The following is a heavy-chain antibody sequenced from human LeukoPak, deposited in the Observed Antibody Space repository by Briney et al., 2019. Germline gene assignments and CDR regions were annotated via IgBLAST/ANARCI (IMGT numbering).Heavy chain of an antibody. D-gene: IGHD4-23*01. CDR2: IYYSGST. CDR3: ARHYGGNAYHFDY. CDR1: GGYISSSSYY. J-gene: IGHJ4*02. V-gene: IGHV4-39*01. Sequence: PSETLSLTCSVSGGYISSSSYYWGWIRQPPGKGLEWIGSIYYSGSTYYNPSLKSRVTISVDTSKNQFSLKLSSVTAADTAVYYCARHYGGNAYHFDYWGQGTLVTVSS.